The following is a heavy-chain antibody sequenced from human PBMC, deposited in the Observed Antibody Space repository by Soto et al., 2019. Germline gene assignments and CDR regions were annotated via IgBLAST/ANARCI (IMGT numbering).Heavy chain of an antibody. Sequence: QLHLVQSGAEVKKAGSSVKVSCKASGGTVSSYAITWVRQAPGKGLEWMGVFIPIFVSAHYAPKFQGRITITADESTSTAYMELSGLTSEDTAVYYCARQTVSSGWHYGNWFDPWGQGTLVTVSS. J-gene: IGHJ5*02. CDR1: GGTVSSYA. V-gene: IGHV1-69*01. CDR3: ARQTVSSGWHYGNWFDP. CDR2: FIPIFVSA. D-gene: IGHD6-19*01.